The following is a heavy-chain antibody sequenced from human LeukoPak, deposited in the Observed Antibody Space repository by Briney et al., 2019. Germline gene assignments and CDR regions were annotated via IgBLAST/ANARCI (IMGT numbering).Heavy chain of an antibody. J-gene: IGHJ4*02. Sequence: TSETLSLTCTVSGGSISSYYWSWIRQPPGKGLEWIGYIYYSGSTNYNPSLNSRVTISVDTSKNQFSLKLSSVTAADTAVYYCARGEEDYYNFWGQGTLVTVSS. CDR2: IYYSGST. CDR1: GGSISSYY. CDR3: ARGEEDYYNF. D-gene: IGHD1-26*01. V-gene: IGHV4-59*01.